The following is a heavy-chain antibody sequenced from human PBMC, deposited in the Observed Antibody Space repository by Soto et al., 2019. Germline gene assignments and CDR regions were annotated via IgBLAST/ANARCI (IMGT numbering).Heavy chain of an antibody. CDR1: GGSITSNW. D-gene: IGHD2-21*01. Sequence: QVQLQESGPGLMKPSGTLSLTCAVSGGSITSNWGSWVRQPPGKGLEWIAEIFHTGSANYNPSLMGRLTISMDTSRNHLSLNRISVTAAATAVYYWARHMAVSGTRGFAHWGQGTRVTVSS. CDR3: ARHMAVSGTRGFAH. J-gene: IGHJ4*02. CDR2: IFHTGSA. V-gene: IGHV4-4*02.